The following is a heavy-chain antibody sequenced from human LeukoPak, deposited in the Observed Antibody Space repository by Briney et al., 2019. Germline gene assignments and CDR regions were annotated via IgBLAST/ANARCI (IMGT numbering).Heavy chain of an antibody. D-gene: IGHD3-22*01. V-gene: IGHV4-59*01. CDR2: ISYRGTT. J-gene: IGHJ4*02. CDR1: GGSINNYY. Sequence: PSETLSLTCTVSGGSINNYYWSWIRQSPGKGLEWIGYISYRGTTKYNSALKSRVTMSVDMSKNQFSLKLSSVIAADTAVYYCARHTHYYDSSGYYWVGFDYWGQGTLVTVSS. CDR3: ARHTHYYDSSGYYWVGFDY.